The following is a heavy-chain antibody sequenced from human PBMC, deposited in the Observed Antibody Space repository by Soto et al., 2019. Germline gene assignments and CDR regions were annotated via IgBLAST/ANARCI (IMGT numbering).Heavy chain of an antibody. CDR3: ARDRAREYMDV. CDR2: IFYSGNT. CDR1: GGSVGSGSYY. J-gene: IGHJ6*03. Sequence: PSETLSLTCTVSGGSVGSGSYYWSWVRQSPGKRLEWIGHIFYSGNTNYHPSLKSRVTMSVDTSKNQFSLELSSVTAADTAVYYCARDRAREYMDVWGKGTTVTVSS. V-gene: IGHV4-61*01.